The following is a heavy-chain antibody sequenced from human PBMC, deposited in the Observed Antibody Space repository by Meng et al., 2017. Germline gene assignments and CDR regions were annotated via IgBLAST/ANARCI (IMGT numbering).Heavy chain of an antibody. J-gene: IGHJ3*01. Sequence: ASVKVSCKASGYTFTGYGISWVRQAPGQGLEWMGWINPNSGNTNYAQKLQGRVTMTTDTSTSTAYMELSRLRSDDTAVYYCAREKRSRYPDAIDVWGQGTMVTVSS. CDR1: GYTFTGYG. CDR2: INPNSGNT. D-gene: IGHD1-1*01. CDR3: AREKRSRYPDAIDV. V-gene: IGHV1-18*01.